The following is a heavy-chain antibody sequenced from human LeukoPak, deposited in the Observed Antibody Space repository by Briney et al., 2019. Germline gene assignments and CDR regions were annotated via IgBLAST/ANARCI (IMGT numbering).Heavy chain of an antibody. V-gene: IGHV1-8*01. J-gene: IGHJ5*02. CDR1: GYTFTSYD. D-gene: IGHD3-16*02. Sequence: GASVKVSCKASGYTFTSYDINWVRQATGQGLEWMGWMNPNSGNTDYAQKFQGRVTMTRNTSISTAYMELSSLRSEDTAVYYCARGPGIMITFGGVIVPPFDPWGQGTLDTVSS. CDR2: MNPNSGNT. CDR3: ARGPGIMITFGGVIVPPFDP.